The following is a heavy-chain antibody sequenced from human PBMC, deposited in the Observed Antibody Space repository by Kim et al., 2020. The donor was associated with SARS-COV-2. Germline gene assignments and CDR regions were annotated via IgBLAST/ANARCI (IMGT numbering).Heavy chain of an antibody. J-gene: IGHJ2*01. V-gene: IGHV3-23*01. CDR3: AKEEAAQARQGRGYWYFDL. CDR2: ISGSGGIT. CDR1: GFTFSSYA. Sequence: GGSLRLSCAASGFTFSSYAMSWVRQAPGKGLEWVSAISGSGGITYYADSVKGRFTISRDNSKNTLYLQMNSLRAEDTAVYYCAKEEAAQARQGRGYWYFDLWGRGTLVTVSS. D-gene: IGHD6-6*01.